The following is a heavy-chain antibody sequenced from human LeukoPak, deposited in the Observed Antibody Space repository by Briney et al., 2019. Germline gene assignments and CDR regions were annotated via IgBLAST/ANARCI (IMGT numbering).Heavy chain of an antibody. CDR3: ARGYCSSTTCYYMDV. V-gene: IGHV4-59*01. D-gene: IGHD2-2*01. CDR2: IHYSGSN. Sequence: SETLSLTCTVSGGSISSYYWSWIRQPPGKGLEWIGYIHYSGSNTYNPSLKSRVTMSVDTSNNQVSLKLSSVTAADTAVYYCARGYCSSTTCYYMDVWGKGTTVTVSS. J-gene: IGHJ6*03. CDR1: GGSISSYY.